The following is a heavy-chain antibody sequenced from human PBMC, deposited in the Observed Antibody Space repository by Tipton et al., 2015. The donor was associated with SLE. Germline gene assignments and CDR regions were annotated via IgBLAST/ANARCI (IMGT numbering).Heavy chain of an antibody. D-gene: IGHD6-13*01. CDR3: ARALMGTYSSSWSYFDY. CDR2: IYSGGST. J-gene: IGHJ4*02. V-gene: IGHV3-66*02. Sequence: SLRLSCAASGFTVSSNYMSWVRQAPGKGLEWVSVIYSGGSTYYADSVKGRFTISRGNSKNTLYLQMNSLRAEDTAVYYCARALMGTYSSSWSYFDYWGQGTLVTVSS. CDR1: GFTVSSNY.